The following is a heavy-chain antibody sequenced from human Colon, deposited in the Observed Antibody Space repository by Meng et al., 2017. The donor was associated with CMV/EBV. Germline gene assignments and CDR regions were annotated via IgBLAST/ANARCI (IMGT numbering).Heavy chain of an antibody. Sequence: SVKVSCKASGGTFSSYAISWVRQAPGQGLEWMGGIIPIFGTANYAQKFQGRFTMTTDTSTSTAYMELRSLRSDDTAVYYCARAGYCSSTSCYMEKYFQHWGQGTLVTVSS. CDR1: GGTFSSYA. CDR3: ARAGYCSSTSCYMEKYFQH. V-gene: IGHV1-69*05. J-gene: IGHJ1*01. CDR2: IIPIFGTA. D-gene: IGHD2-2*02.